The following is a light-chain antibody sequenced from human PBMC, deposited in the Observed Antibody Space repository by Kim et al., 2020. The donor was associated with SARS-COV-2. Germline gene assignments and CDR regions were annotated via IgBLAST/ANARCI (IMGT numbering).Light chain of an antibody. Sequence: EIVLTQSPGTLSLSPGERATLSCRASQSVSSSYLAWYQQKGGQAPRLLIFGASSRATGIPDRFSGSGSGTDFTLTISRLEPEDFAVYYCQQYGGSPTFGQGTKVDIK. CDR3: QQYGGSPT. V-gene: IGKV3-20*01. CDR2: GAS. J-gene: IGKJ1*01. CDR1: QSVSSSY.